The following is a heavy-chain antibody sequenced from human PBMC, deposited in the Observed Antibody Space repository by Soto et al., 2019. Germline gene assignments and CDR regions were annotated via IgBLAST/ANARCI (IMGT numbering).Heavy chain of an antibody. CDR1: GYTFTYYH. V-gene: IGHV1-46*01. Sequence: QVQLVQSGAEMKKPGASVTVSCKASGYTFTYYHIHWVRQDPGQGLEWMGIINPNGGDTTYAQKFQGRGTMTRDTSTTTVYMEVSSLRSEDTALYYCAIVPYSYGLLFYLDFWGQGTLVTVSS. CDR3: AIVPYSYGLLFYLDF. CDR2: INPNGGDT. J-gene: IGHJ4*02. D-gene: IGHD5-18*01.